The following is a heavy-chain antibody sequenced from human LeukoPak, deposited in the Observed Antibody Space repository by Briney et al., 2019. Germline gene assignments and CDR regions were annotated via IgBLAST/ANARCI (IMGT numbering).Heavy chain of an antibody. CDR1: GYSISSGYY. CDR2: IYHSGST. V-gene: IGHV4-38-2*02. Sequence: SETLSLTCTVSGYSISSGYYWGWIRQSPGKGLEGIGSIYHSGSTYYNPSLKSRVIISVDTSKNQFSLKLSSVTAADTAVYYCVRGLTGVVGAADVWGKGTTVTVSS. J-gene: IGHJ6*04. D-gene: IGHD2-15*01. CDR3: VRGLTGVVGAADV.